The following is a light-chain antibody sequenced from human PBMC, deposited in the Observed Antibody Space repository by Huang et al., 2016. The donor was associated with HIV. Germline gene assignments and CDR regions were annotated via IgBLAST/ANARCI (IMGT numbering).Light chain of an antibody. J-gene: IGKJ1*01. V-gene: IGKV3-20*01. CDR3: QQYGSSPWT. CDR2: ATS. Sequence: EIVLTQSPGTLSLSLGDKATLSCRASQSLSSSYLAWYQQKPGQAPRLLIYATSIRATSIPDRFSGSASGTDFTLTIGRLEPEDLAVYYCQQYGSSPWTFGQGTKVEIQ. CDR1: QSLSSSY.